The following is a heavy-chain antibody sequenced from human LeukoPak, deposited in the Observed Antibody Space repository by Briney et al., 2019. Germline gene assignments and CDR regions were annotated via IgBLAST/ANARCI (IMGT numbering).Heavy chain of an antibody. J-gene: IGHJ4*02. CDR3: ARAHPQLALDY. CDR1: GGTFSSYA. V-gene: IGHV1-69*06. Sequence: SVKVSCKASGGTFSSYAISWVRQPPGQGREGMGGIIPIFGTENQAQKFQGRVTITADKSTSTAYMELRSLRSEDTAVYYCARAHPQLALDYWGQGNLVPVSS. D-gene: IGHD6-6*01. CDR2: IIPIFGTE.